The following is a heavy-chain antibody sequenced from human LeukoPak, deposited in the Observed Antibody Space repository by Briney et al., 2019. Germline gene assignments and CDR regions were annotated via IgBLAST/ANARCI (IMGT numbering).Heavy chain of an antibody. Sequence: SETLSLTCIVSGGSMRNSYWSWIRQPAGKGLEWVGRIFTTGSTNYNPSLKSRVTISIDTSKNQFSLKMTSVTAADTAVYYCARDGVPLTNLVARPFHPWGQGTLVTVSS. J-gene: IGHJ1*01. V-gene: IGHV4-4*07. D-gene: IGHD1-14*01. CDR2: IFTTGST. CDR1: GGSMRNSY. CDR3: ARDGVPLTNLVARPFHP.